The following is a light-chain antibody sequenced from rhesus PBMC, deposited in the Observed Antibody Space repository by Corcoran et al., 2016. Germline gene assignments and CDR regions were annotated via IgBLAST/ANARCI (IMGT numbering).Light chain of an antibody. CDR2: DAS. J-gene: IGKJ4*01. CDR3: QQYSNSPPT. V-gene: IGKV1-66*01. CDR1: PGINHY. Sequence: DIQMTQSPSSLSASVGDRVTITCRASPGINHYLSWYQQKPGKAPKPLIYDASSLETGVPSRFRGSGSGTDYTLAISGLQPEDIATYYFQQYSNSPPTFGGGTKVEIQ.